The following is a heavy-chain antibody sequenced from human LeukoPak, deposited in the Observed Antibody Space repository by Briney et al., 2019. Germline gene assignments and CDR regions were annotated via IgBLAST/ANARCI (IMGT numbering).Heavy chain of an antibody. D-gene: IGHD5-18*01. J-gene: IGHJ5*02. V-gene: IGHV3-30*04. CDR2: ISYDGSNK. CDR1: GFTFSSYA. CDR3: ARDREAMGLTWFDP. Sequence: GRSLRLSCAASGFTFSSYAMHWVRQAPGKGLEWVAVISYDGSNKYYADSVKGRFTISRDNSKNTLYLQMNSLRAEDTAVYYCARDREAMGLTWFDPWGQGTLVTVSS.